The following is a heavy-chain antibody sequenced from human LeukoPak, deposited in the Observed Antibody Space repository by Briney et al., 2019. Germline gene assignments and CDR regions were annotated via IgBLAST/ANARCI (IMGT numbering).Heavy chain of an antibody. V-gene: IGHV1-2*02. Sequence: ASVKVSCKASGYTFTGYYMRWVRQAPGQGLEWMGWINPNSGDPNYAQNFQGRVTMSRDTSISTAYMELSSLRSDDKAVYYCVRGGDGHRRDFDYWGQGTLVTVSS. CDR1: GYTFTGYY. CDR3: VRGGDGHRRDFDY. J-gene: IGHJ4*02. D-gene: IGHD5-24*01. CDR2: INPNSGDP.